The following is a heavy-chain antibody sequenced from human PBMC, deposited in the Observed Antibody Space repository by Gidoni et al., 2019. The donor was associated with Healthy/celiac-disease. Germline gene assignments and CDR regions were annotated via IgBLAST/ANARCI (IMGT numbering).Heavy chain of an antibody. Sequence: QVQLVQSGAEVKKPGSSVQVSCKASGGTFSSYTISWVRQAPGQGLEWMGRIIPILGIANYAQKFQGRVTITADKSTSTAYMELSSLRSEDTAVYYCARPGAHDAFDIWGQGTMVTVSS. CDR2: IIPILGIA. V-gene: IGHV1-69*02. D-gene: IGHD3-10*01. CDR1: GGTFSSYT. CDR3: ARPGAHDAFDI. J-gene: IGHJ3*02.